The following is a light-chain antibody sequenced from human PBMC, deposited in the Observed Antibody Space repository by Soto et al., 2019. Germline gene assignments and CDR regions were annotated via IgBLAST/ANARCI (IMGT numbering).Light chain of an antibody. J-gene: IGKJ1*01. Sequence: EIGITQSPASLSVSPGERATLSCRASQSFNTNLAWYQQRPGQAPRLLIYVASTRAAGVPARFSGSGSGTEFTLTISSLQSEDFAIYYCQQYNNWPRTFGQGTKVDIK. V-gene: IGKV3-15*01. CDR3: QQYNNWPRT. CDR1: QSFNTN. CDR2: VAS.